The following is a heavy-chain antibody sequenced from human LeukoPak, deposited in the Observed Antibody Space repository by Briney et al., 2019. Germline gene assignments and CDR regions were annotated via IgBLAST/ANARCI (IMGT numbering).Heavy chain of an antibody. V-gene: IGHV3-7*04. J-gene: IGHJ4*02. CDR1: GFTFGNHW. CDR2: IKEDGSEK. Sequence: GGPLRLSCAASGFTFGNHWMSWVRQAPGKGLEWVATIKEDGSEKYYVDSVKGRFTISRDNAKSSLYLQMNSLRAEDMAVYYCARGSGWFLYWGQGTLVTVSS. CDR3: ARGSGWFLY. D-gene: IGHD6-19*01.